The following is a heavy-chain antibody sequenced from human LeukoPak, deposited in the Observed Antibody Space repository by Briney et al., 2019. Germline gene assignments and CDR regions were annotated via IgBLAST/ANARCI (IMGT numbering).Heavy chain of an antibody. CDR1: GFTFSNYV. Sequence: GGSLRLSCAASGFTFSNYVMSWVRQTPWKGLEWVSAISGSGGSTYYADSVKGRFTISRDNSKNTLSLQMNSLRAEDTAVYYCATQLRLRFLEWLRWGQGTLVTVSS. D-gene: IGHD3-3*01. J-gene: IGHJ4*02. CDR2: ISGSGGST. CDR3: ATQLRLRFLEWLR. V-gene: IGHV3-23*01.